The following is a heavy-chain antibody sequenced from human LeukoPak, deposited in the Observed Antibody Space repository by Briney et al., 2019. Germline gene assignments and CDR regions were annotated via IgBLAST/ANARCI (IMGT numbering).Heavy chain of an antibody. Sequence: PGGSLRLSCAASGFTFSSYWMSWVRQAPGKGLEWVANIKQDGSEKYYVDSVKGRFTISRDNSKNTLYLQMNSLRAEDTAVYYCAKDRQWLQIDYWGQGTLVTVSS. J-gene: IGHJ4*02. V-gene: IGHV3-7*01. CDR3: AKDRQWLQIDY. CDR2: IKQDGSEK. D-gene: IGHD6-19*01. CDR1: GFTFSSYW.